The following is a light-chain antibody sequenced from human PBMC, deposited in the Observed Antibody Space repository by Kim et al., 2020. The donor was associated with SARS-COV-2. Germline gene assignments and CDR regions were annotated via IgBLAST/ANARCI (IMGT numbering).Light chain of an antibody. CDR1: SSDVGGYNY. CDR3: ASYRSSGYV. Sequence: QSAVTQPASVSGSPGQSITISCTGTSSDVGGYNYVSWYQQYPGKAPKLMIYDVFKRPSGVSNRFSGSNSGNTASLTISGLQAEDEAEYYCASYRSSGYVFGTGTKVTVL. CDR2: DVF. J-gene: IGLJ1*01. V-gene: IGLV2-14*03.